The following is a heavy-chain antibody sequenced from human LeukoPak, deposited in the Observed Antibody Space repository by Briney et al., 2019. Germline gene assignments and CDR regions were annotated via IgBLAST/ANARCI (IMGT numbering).Heavy chain of an antibody. J-gene: IGHJ4*02. CDR2: INHSGST. Sequence: KASETLSLTCAVYGGSFSGYYWSWIRQPPGKGLEWIGEINHSGSTNYNPSLKSRVTISVDTSKNQFSLKLSSVTAADTAVYYCARDRYYYDSSGYYYFDYWGQGTLVTVSS. D-gene: IGHD3-22*01. CDR3: ARDRYYYDSSGYYYFDY. CDR1: GGSFSGYY. V-gene: IGHV4-34*01.